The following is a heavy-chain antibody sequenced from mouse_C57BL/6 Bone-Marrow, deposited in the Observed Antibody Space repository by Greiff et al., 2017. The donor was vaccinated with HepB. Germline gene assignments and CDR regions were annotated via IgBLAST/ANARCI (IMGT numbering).Heavy chain of an antibody. V-gene: IGHV1-76*01. CDR1: GYTFTDYY. CDR3: ARADLYYAMDY. J-gene: IGHJ4*01. Sequence: VKLQESGAELVRPGASVKLSCKASGYTFTDYYINWVKQRPGQGLEWIARIYPGSGNTYYNEKFKGKATLTAEKSSSTAYMQLSSLTSEDSAVYFCARADLYYAMDYWGQGTSVTVSS. CDR2: IYPGSGNT.